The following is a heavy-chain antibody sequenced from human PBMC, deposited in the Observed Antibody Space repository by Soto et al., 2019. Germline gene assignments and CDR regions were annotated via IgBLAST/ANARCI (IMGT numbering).Heavy chain of an antibody. D-gene: IGHD2-15*01. CDR3: ARHEGSCSGGSCYSLYAFDI. CDR1: GGSISSSSYY. V-gene: IGHV4-39*01. CDR2: IYYSGST. Sequence: SETLSLTCTVSGGSISSSSYYWGWIRQPPGKGLEWIGSIYYSGSTYYNPSLKSRVTISVDTSKNQFSLKLSSVTAADTAVYYCARHEGSCSGGSCYSLYAFDIWGQGTMVTVSS. J-gene: IGHJ3*02.